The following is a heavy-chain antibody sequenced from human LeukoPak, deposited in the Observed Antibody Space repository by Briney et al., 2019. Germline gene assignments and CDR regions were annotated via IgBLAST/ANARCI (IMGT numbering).Heavy chain of an antibody. CDR1: GFTFDDYG. D-gene: IGHD3-10*01. CDR2: INWNGGTT. Sequence: GGSLRLSCAASGFTFDDYGMSWVRQAPGKGLEWVSGINWNGGTTGYAESVKGRFTISRDNAKNTLYLQMNNLRAEDTAIYYCATDYYVSGSYYRLFYWGQGTLVTVSS. J-gene: IGHJ4*02. V-gene: IGHV3-20*04. CDR3: ATDYYVSGSYYRLFY.